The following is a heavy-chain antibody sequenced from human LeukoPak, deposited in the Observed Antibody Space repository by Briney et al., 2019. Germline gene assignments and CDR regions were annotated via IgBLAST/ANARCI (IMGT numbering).Heavy chain of an antibody. Sequence: GGSLRLSCAASGFTFSTYNMNWVRQVPGKGLEWVSSITSSSTYMFYADSVKGRFTISRDNAQNSLYLQINSLRAEDTAVYYCARDTDDFQGLDIWGQGTRVTVSS. J-gene: IGHJ3*02. CDR2: ITSSSTYM. D-gene: IGHD3-3*01. CDR3: ARDTDDFQGLDI. CDR1: GFTFSTYN. V-gene: IGHV3-21*01.